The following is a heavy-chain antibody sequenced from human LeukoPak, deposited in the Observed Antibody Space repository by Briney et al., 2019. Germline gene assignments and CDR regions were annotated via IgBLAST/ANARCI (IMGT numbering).Heavy chain of an antibody. D-gene: IGHD6-6*01. V-gene: IGHV3-23*01. Sequence: GGSLRLSCAASGFTFSSYATSWVRQAPGKGLEWVSAISGSGGSTYYADSVKGRFTISRDNSKNTLYLQMNSLRAEDTAVYYCANGRSSTGVDYWGQGTLVTVSS. CDR3: ANGRSSTGVDY. CDR2: ISGSGGST. CDR1: GFTFSSYA. J-gene: IGHJ4*02.